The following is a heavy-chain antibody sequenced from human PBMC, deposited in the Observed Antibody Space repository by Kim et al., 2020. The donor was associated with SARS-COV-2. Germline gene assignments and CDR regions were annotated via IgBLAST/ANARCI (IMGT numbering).Heavy chain of an antibody. Sequence: SETLSLTCAVSGGSISSSNWWSWVRQPPGKGLEWIGEIYHSGSTNYNPSLKSRVTISVDKSKNQFSLKLSSVTAADTAVYYCARVLFAASVATFDYWGQGTLVTVSS. CDR2: IYHSGST. CDR3: ARVLFAASVATFDY. CDR1: GGSISSSNW. D-gene: IGHD5-12*01. V-gene: IGHV4-4*02. J-gene: IGHJ4*02.